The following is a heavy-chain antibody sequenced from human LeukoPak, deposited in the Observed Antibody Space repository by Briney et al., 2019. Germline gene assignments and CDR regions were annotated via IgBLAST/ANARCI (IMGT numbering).Heavy chain of an antibody. Sequence: PGGSLRLSCAASGFTFSTYWMSWVRQAPGKGLEWVASINQDGNEKYYVESVKGRFTVSRDNAKNSLDLQMNTLRAEDTAVYYCAREHETSGPTVTLFEYWGQGTLVTVSS. V-gene: IGHV3-7*01. CDR1: GFTFSTYW. CDR3: AREHETSGPTVTLFEY. CDR2: INQDGNEK. J-gene: IGHJ4*02. D-gene: IGHD4-17*01.